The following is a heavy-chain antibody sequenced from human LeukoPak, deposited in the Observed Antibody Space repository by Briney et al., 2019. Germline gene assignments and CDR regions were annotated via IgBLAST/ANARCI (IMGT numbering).Heavy chain of an antibody. Sequence: PGGSLRLSCAASGFTFSSYWMSWVRQAPGKGLEWVANIKQDGSEKYYVDSVKGRFTISRDNTKNSVYLQMSSLRAEDTAVYYCARLPQGFLASLDLWGRGTLVTVSS. V-gene: IGHV3-7*01. CDR2: IKQDGSEK. D-gene: IGHD3-3*01. J-gene: IGHJ2*01. CDR1: GFTFSSYW. CDR3: ARLPQGFLASLDL.